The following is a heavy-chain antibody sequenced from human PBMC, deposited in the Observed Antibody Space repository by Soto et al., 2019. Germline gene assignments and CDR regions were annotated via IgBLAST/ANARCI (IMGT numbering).Heavy chain of an antibody. D-gene: IGHD3-9*01. Sequence: SETLSLTCTVSGGSISSYYWSWIRQPPGKGLEWIGEINHSGSTNYNPSLKSRVTISVDTSKNQFSLKLSSVTAADTAVYYCASAVGGRLRYFDWSPTWGQGTLVTVSS. J-gene: IGHJ5*02. CDR3: ASAVGGRLRYFDWSPT. CDR1: GGSISSYY. CDR2: INHSGST. V-gene: IGHV4-34*01.